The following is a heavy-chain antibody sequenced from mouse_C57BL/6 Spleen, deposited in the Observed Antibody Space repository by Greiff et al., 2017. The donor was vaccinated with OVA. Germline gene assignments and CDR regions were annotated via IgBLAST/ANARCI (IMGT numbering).Heavy chain of an antibody. J-gene: IGHJ4*01. Sequence: VQLQQPGAELVKPGASVKLSCKASGYTFTSYWMHWVKQRPGQGLEWIGMIHPNSGSTNYNEKFKSKATLTVDKSSSTAYMQLSSLTSEDSAVYYCARRDYGSSSSYAMDYWGQGTSVTVSS. CDR2: IHPNSGST. V-gene: IGHV1-64*01. CDR1: GYTFTSYW. CDR3: ARRDYGSSSSYAMDY. D-gene: IGHD1-1*01.